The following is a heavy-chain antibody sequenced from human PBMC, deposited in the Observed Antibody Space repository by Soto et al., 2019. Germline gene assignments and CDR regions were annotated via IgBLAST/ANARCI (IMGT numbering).Heavy chain of an antibody. CDR1: GFSFSTYG. J-gene: IGHJ6*02. V-gene: IGHV3-33*01. Sequence: GGSLRLSCATSGFSFSTYGMHWVRRAPGKGLEWVAVIWSDGSGRYYGDSVKGRFSTSRDSSRNTVFLQMSSLKVEDTAVYYCARGGSRAIGYQHYHGMDVWGQGTTVTVSS. D-gene: IGHD3-16*01. CDR3: ARGGSRAIGYQHYHGMDV. CDR2: IWSDGSGR.